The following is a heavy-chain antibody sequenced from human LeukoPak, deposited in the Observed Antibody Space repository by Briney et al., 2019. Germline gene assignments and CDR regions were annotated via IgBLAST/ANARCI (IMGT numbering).Heavy chain of an antibody. D-gene: IGHD3-10*01. CDR1: GGSFSGYY. CDR3: ARDGVRRMFYYGSGSYRVAFDI. V-gene: IGHV4-34*01. J-gene: IGHJ3*02. Sequence: SETLSLTCAVYGGSFSGYYWSWIRQPPGKGLEWIGEINRSGSTNYNPSLKSRVTISVDTSKNQFSLKLSSVTAADTAVYYCARDGVRRMFYYGSGSYRVAFDIWGQGTMVTVSS. CDR2: INRSGST.